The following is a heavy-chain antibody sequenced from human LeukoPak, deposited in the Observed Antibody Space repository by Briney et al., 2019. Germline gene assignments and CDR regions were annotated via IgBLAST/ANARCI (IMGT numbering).Heavy chain of an antibody. Sequence: ASVKVSCKASGYTFTGYYMHWVRQAPGQGLEWMGWINPNSGGTNYAQKFQGRVTMTRDTSISTAYMELSRLRSDDTAVYYCASQLYAPSGVPYYYYYYYMDVWGKGTTVTISS. V-gene: IGHV1-2*02. J-gene: IGHJ6*03. CDR1: GYTFTGYY. CDR3: ASQLYAPSGVPYYYYYYYMDV. D-gene: IGHD3-16*02. CDR2: INPNSGGT.